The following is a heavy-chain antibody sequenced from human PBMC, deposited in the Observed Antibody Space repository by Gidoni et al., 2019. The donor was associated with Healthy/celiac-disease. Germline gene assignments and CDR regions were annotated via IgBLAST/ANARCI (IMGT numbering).Heavy chain of an antibody. D-gene: IGHD3-3*01. CDR1: GGTFSSYA. CDR3: ARDSPRIRSGYYIGSVDGMDV. J-gene: IGHJ6*02. V-gene: IGHV1-69*01. CDR2: IIPIFGTA. Sequence: QVQLVQSGAEVKKPGSSVKVSCKASGGTFSSYAISWVRQAPGQGLEWMGGIIPIFGTANYAQKFQGRVTITADESTSTAYMELSSLRSEDTAVYYCARDSPRIRSGYYIGSVDGMDVWGQGTTVTVSS.